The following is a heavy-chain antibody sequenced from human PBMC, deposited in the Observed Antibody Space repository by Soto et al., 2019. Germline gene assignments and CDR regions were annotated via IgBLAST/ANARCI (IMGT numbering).Heavy chain of an antibody. CDR1: GFTFSSYS. CDR3: ARDEEGFWSGYYICAFDI. CDR2: ISSSSSTI. Sequence: GGSLRLSCAASGFTFSSYSMNWVRQAPGKGLEWVSYISSSSSTIYYADSVKGRFTISRDNAKNSLYLQMNSLRDEDTAVYYCARDEEGFWSGYYICAFDIWGQGTMVTVSS. J-gene: IGHJ3*02. V-gene: IGHV3-48*02. D-gene: IGHD3-3*01.